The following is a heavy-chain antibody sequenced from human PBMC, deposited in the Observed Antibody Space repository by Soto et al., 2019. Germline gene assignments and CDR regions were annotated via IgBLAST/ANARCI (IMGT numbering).Heavy chain of an antibody. CDR2: INGVDSFGTAAT. V-gene: IGHV3-23*04. Sequence: EVQLAVSGGGLVQPGGSLTLSCEASGFTASTSAMGWVRRAPGTGLEWVSSINGVDSFGTAATYYAESLKGRVTISRDHFKNTLYLEMNSLRPEDTAVCFWAKDGRDVPYYSDYWGSGALVTVSS. J-gene: IGHJ4*02. CDR1: GFTASTSA. CDR3: AKDGRDVPYYSDY.